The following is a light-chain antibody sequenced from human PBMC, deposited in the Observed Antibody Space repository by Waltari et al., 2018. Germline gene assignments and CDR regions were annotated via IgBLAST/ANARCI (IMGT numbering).Light chain of an antibody. CDR3: HQYNNGPPYN. Sequence: EIVMTQSPATLSVSPGERAVLSCRASQSVTTNLAWDQQKPGQAPRLLIYGASTRATNNPARFSGSGSGTEFNLTISSMQSEDFAVYYCHQYNNGPPYNFGQGTKLEI. J-gene: IGKJ2*01. V-gene: IGKV3-15*01. CDR1: QSVTTN. CDR2: GAS.